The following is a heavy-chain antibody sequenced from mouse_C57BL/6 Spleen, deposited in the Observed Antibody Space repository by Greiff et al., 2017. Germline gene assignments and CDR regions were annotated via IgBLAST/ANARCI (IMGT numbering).Heavy chain of an antibody. CDR1: GYAFSSSW. CDR2: IYPGDGDT. V-gene: IGHV1-82*01. CDR3: ARNDSPWYYDY. D-gene: IGHD2-12*01. Sequence: VQVVESGPELVKPGASVKISCKASGYAFSSSWMNWVKQRPGKGLEWIGRIYPGDGDTNYNGKFKGKATLTADKSSSTAYMQLSSLTSEDSAVYVCARNDSPWYYDYWGQGATLTVSS. J-gene: IGHJ2*01.